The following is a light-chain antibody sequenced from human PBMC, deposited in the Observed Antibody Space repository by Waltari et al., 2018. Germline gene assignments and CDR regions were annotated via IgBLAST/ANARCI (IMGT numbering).Light chain of an antibody. J-gene: IGKJ1*01. CDR3: QQYSNWPRT. CDR1: QSVSSS. V-gene: IGKV3-15*01. Sequence: EIVLTQSPATLSSSPGERATLSCSASQSVSSSLAWYQQKPGQAPRLLIYGASSRATGIPDRFSGSGSGTDFTLTISSLEPEDFAVYYCQQYSNWPRTFGQGTKVEIK. CDR2: GAS.